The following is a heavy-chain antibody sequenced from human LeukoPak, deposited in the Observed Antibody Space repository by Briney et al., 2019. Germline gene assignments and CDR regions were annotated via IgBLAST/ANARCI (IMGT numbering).Heavy chain of an antibody. CDR3: ERGGYYRFDQ. CDR1: GFTFTNYW. V-gene: IGHV3-7*01. D-gene: IGHD2-21*01. J-gene: IGHJ4*02. CDR2: MRQDGSEI. Sequence: GGSLRLSCAASGFTFTNYWVSWVRQAPGKGLEWVASMRQDGSEINYVDSVEGRFTISSDTAKNSLFLQMNRLSAEDTAVYYCERGGYYRFDQWGQGTLVTVS.